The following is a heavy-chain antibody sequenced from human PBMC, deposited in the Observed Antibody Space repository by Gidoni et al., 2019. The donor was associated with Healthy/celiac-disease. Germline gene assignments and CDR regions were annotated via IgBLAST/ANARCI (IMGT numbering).Heavy chain of an antibody. Sequence: QVQLVQSGAEVKKPGSSVKVPCKASGGTFSSYAISWVRQAPGQGLEWLGGIIPIFGTANYAQKFQGRVTITADESTSTAYMELSSLRSEDTAVYYCASLPPMITVGGVMVDYWGQGTLVTVSS. CDR1: GGTFSSYA. D-gene: IGHD3-16*01. CDR2: IIPIFGTA. J-gene: IGHJ4*02. V-gene: IGHV1-69*01. CDR3: ASLPPMITVGGVMVDY.